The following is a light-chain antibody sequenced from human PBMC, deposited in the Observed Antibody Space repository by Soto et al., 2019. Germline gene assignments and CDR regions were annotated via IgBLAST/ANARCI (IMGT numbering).Light chain of an antibody. CDR3: QQYNTYSFMGT. V-gene: IGKV1-5*01. Sequence: DIQMTQSPSTLSASVGDRVTITCRASQSISSWLAWYQQKPGEAHTLLIYDASSLESGVPSRFSGSGSGTEFMLTISSLKPDDYATYSCQQYNTYSFMGTFGQGTKVDIK. CDR2: DAS. CDR1: QSISSW. J-gene: IGKJ1*01.